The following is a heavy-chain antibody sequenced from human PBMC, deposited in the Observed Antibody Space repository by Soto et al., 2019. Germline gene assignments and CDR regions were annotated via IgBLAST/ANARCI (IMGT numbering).Heavy chain of an antibody. V-gene: IGHV4-39*01. CDR3: ARHASAGQRVDY. D-gene: IGHD6-25*01. Sequence: QLQLQESGPGLVKPSETLSLTCTVSGGSISSSSYYWGWIRQPPGKGLEWIGRIYYSGSTYYNPSLKSRVTISVDTSKNQSSLKLSSVTAADTAVYYCARHASAGQRVDYWGQGTLVTVSS. J-gene: IGHJ4*02. CDR1: GGSISSSSYY. CDR2: IYYSGST.